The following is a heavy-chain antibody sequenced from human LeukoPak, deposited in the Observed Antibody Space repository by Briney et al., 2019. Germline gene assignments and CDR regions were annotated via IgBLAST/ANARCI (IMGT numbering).Heavy chain of an antibody. D-gene: IGHD3-3*01. Sequence: ASVKVSYKASGYTFTSYDINWVRQATGQGLEWMGWMNPNSGNTGYAQKFQGRVTMTRNTSISTAYMELSSLRSEDTAVYYCARGPRVTIFVRSSMDVWGKGTTVTVSS. CDR3: ARGPRVTIFVRSSMDV. J-gene: IGHJ6*03. CDR2: MNPNSGNT. CDR1: GYTFTSYD. V-gene: IGHV1-8*01.